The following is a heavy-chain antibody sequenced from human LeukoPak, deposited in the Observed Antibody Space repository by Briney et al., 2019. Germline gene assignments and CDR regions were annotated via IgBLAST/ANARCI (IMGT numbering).Heavy chain of an antibody. J-gene: IGHJ4*02. D-gene: IGHD6-13*01. CDR3: AKDIRGSTSWYGLDY. V-gene: IGHV3-43D*03. CDR1: GSTFDDYA. CDR2: ISWDGGST. Sequence: GGSLRLSCAASGSTFDDYAMHWVRQAPGKGLEWVSLISWDGGSTHYADSVKGRFTISRDNSKNSLYLQMNSLRAEDTALYYCAKDIRGSTSWYGLDYWGQGTLVTVSS.